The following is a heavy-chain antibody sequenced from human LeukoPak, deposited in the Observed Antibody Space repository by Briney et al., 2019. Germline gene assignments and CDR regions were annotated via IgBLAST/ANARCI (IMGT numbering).Heavy chain of an antibody. V-gene: IGHV4-34*01. J-gene: IGHJ4*02. CDR1: GFTLSSYW. D-gene: IGHD3-3*01. CDR2: INHSGST. Sequence: GSLRLSCAASGFTLSSYWMTWVRQAPGKGLEWIGEINHSGSTNYNPSLKSRVTISVDTSKNQFSLKLSSVTAADTAVYYCARVSGFWSGYYQSDYWGQGTLVTVSS. CDR3: ARVSGFWSGYYQSDY.